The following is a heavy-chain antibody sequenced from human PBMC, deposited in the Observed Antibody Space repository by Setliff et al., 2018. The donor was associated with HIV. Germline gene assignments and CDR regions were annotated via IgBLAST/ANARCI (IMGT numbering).Heavy chain of an antibody. J-gene: IGHJ6*03. CDR3: ARDLNYPYYYYMDV. V-gene: IGHV3-23*01. Sequence: PGGSLRLSCAASGFTFSTYAMSWVRQAPGKGLEWVSAISGSGSSTYYADSVKGRFTISRDNSKNTLYLQMSSLRVEDTALYYCARDLNYPYYYYMDVWGKGTTVTVSS. D-gene: IGHD1-7*01. CDR2: ISGSGSST. CDR1: GFTFSTYA.